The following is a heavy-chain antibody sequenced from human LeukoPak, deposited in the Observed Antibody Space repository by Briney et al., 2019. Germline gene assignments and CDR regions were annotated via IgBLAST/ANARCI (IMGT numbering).Heavy chain of an antibody. CDR1: GGSISSRSYY. V-gene: IGHV4-61*02. CDR2: ISTSGST. D-gene: IGHD3-22*01. J-gene: IGHJ5*02. Sequence: PSQTLSLTCTVSGGSISSRSYYWTWIRQPAGKGLEWIGRISTSGSTNYNPSLKSRLTISIDTSKNQFSLKPSSVTAADTAVYYCARDPYYHDNRGYRNNWCDPWGQGTLVTVSS. CDR3: ARDPYYHDNRGYRNNWCDP.